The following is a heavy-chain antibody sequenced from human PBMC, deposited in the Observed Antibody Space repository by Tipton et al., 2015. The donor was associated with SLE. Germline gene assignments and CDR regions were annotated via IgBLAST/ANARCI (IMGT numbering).Heavy chain of an antibody. D-gene: IGHD2-2*01. CDR2: ISQSGST. J-gene: IGHJ3*02. CDR1: GGYISSSSYY. V-gene: IGHV4-39*01. CDR3: ARRGKIVVVPAPDAFEI. Sequence: TLSLTCTVSGGYISSSSYYWGWLRLPPGKGLEWIGSISQSGSTYYSPSLKSRVTISVDRSKNQFSLKLSSVTAADTAVYYCARRGKIVVVPAPDAFEIWGQGTMVTVSS.